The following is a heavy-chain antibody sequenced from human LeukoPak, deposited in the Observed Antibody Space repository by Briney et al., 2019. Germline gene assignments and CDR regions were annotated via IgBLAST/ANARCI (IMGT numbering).Heavy chain of an antibody. CDR3: ASDETYILGYY. D-gene: IGHD2-15*01. Sequence: GGSLRLSCAASGFTFSSYSINWVRQAPGKGLEWVSCVSSTSSFIYYADSVKGRFTISRDNAKNSLYLQMNSLRAEDTAVYFCASDETYILGYYWGQGTLVTVSS. CDR1: GFTFSSYS. J-gene: IGHJ4*02. CDR2: VSSTSSFI. V-gene: IGHV3-21*01.